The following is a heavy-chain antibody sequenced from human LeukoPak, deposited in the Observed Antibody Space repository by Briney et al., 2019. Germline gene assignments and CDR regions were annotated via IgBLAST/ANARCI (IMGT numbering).Heavy chain of an antibody. CDR3: ARGNRVIRFLEWLLDYYFDY. V-gene: IGHV3-11*01. CDR1: GFTFSDYY. J-gene: IGHJ4*02. CDR2: ISSSGSTI. D-gene: IGHD3-3*01. Sequence: GGSLRLSCAASGFTFSDYYVSWIRQAPGKGLEWVSYISSSGSTIYYADSVKGRFTISRDNAKNSLYLQMNSLRAEDTAVYYCARGNRVIRFLEWLLDYYFDYWGQGTLVTVSS.